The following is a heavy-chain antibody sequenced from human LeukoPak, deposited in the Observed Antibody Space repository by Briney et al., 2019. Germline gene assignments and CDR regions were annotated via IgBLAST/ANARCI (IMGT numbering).Heavy chain of an antibody. V-gene: IGHV3-30*18. D-gene: IGHD6-13*01. CDR3: AKALGIAAAGYFDY. Sequence: GGSLRLSCAASGFTFSSYGMHWVRQAPGKGLEWVAVISYDGSNKYYADSVKGRFTISRDNSKNTLYLQMDSLRAEDTAVYYCAKALGIAAAGYFDYWGQGTLVTVSS. J-gene: IGHJ4*02. CDR1: GFTFSSYG. CDR2: ISYDGSNK.